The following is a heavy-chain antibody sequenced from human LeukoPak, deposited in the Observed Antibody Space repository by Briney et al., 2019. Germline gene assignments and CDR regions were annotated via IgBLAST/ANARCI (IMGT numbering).Heavy chain of an antibody. D-gene: IGHD5-12*01. V-gene: IGHV3-11*04. CDR3: VRETGWLFDF. CDR2: ISPNSDNI. CDR1: GFSFRDRY. J-gene: IGHJ4*02. Sequence: GGSLRLSCAATGFSFRDRYMSWIRQAPGKGMEWVAYISPNSDNIHYADSVKGRFTISRDNAKSSLFLQVNSLRAEDTAVYYCVRETGWLFDFWGQGTLVIVSS.